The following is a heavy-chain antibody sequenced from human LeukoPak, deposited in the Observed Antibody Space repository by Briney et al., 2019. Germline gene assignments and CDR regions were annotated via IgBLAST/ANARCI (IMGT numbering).Heavy chain of an antibody. CDR1: GGSFSGYY. CDR3: ARGRPTPAYSYGKPFDY. J-gene: IGHJ4*02. Sequence: SETLSLTCAVYGGSFSGYYWSWIRQPPGKGLEWIGEINHSGSTNYNPSLKSRDTISVDTSKNQFSLKLSSVTAADTAVYYCARGRPTPAYSYGKPFDYWGQGTLVTVSS. CDR2: INHSGST. D-gene: IGHD5-18*01. V-gene: IGHV4-34*01.